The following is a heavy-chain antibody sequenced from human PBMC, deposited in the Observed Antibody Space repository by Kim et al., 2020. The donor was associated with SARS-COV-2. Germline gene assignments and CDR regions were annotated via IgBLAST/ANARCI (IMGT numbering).Heavy chain of an antibody. CDR2: IYYSGST. CDR1: GDSISSFY. D-gene: IGHD3-10*01. CDR3: ARQLWQYFDY. J-gene: IGHJ4*02. Sequence: SETLSLTCTVSGDSISSFYWSWIRQPPGKGLEWIGYIYYSGSTNYNPSLKSRVTISIGTSKKQFSLKLTSVTAADTAVYFCARQLWQYFDYWGQGTLVTVSS. V-gene: IGHV4-59*01.